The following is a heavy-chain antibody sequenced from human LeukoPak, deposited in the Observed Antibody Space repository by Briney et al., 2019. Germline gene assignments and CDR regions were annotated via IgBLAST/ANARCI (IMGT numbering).Heavy chain of an antibody. V-gene: IGHV5-51*01. CDR1: EYSFPNYC. CDR2: IYPDDSDT. CDR3: AIGRGGQQLGDY. J-gene: IGHJ4*02. D-gene: IGHD6-13*01. Sequence: GESLKISCKHSEYSFPNYCIGWVRQMPGKGLEWMGIIYPDDSDTRYSPSFQGQVTISADKSISTAYLQWSSLKASDTAKYYFAIGRGGQQLGDYWGQGTLVTVSS.